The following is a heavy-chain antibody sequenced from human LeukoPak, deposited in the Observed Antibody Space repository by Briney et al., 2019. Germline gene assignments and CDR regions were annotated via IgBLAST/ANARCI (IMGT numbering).Heavy chain of an antibody. J-gene: IGHJ5*02. CDR1: GGTFSSYA. Sequence: ASVKVSCKASGGTFSSYAISWVRQAPGQGLEWVGRIIPIFGTANYAQKFQGRVTITTDESTSTAYMELSSLRSEDTAVYYCAREARRTSWGQGTLVTVSS. CDR2: IIPIFGTA. CDR3: AREARRTS. V-gene: IGHV1-69*05.